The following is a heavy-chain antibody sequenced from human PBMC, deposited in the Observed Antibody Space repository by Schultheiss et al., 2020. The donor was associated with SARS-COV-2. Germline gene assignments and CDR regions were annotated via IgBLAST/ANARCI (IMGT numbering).Heavy chain of an antibody. J-gene: IGHJ6*02. CDR1: GFTFSSDA. CDR3: ARSELGFCSRTSCYTPYYYYGMDV. D-gene: IGHD2-2*02. V-gene: IGHV3-30-3*01. CDR2: ISNDGSNK. Sequence: GGSLRLSCAASGFTFSSDALHWARQAPDKGLEWVAVISNDGSNKFYADSMKGRFTISRDNSKNTLYLQMNNLRPEDTAVYYCARSELGFCSRTSCYTPYYYYGMDVWGQGTTVTVAS.